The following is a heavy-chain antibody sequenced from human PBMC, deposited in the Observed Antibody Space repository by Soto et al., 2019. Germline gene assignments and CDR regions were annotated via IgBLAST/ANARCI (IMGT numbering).Heavy chain of an antibody. V-gene: IGHV1-8*01. Sequence: ASVKVSCKASGYTFTNYNINWVRQATGQGLEWKGWMNPKTGKKSYAEKIKGRVTMTKNNSINTAYMELSGLKNEDTAVYYCARGAASDPSFYYHYMDVWGKGTTVTVSS. CDR2: MNPKTGKK. CDR3: ARGAASDPSFYYHYMDV. J-gene: IGHJ6*03. D-gene: IGHD6-25*01. CDR1: GYTFTNYN.